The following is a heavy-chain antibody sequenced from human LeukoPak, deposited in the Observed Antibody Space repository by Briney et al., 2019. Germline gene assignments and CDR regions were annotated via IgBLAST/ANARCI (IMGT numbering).Heavy chain of an antibody. CDR3: ARDAIQLLYYYHSSGYSMDYFDY. Sequence: ASVEVSCKASGYTFTGYYMHWVRQAPGQGIEWMGWINPNSGGTNYAQKFQGRVTMTRDTSISTAYMELSRLRSDDTAVYYCARDAIQLLYYYHSSGYSMDYFDYWGQGTLVTVSS. CDR2: INPNSGGT. V-gene: IGHV1-2*02. D-gene: IGHD3-22*01. J-gene: IGHJ4*02. CDR1: GYTFTGYY.